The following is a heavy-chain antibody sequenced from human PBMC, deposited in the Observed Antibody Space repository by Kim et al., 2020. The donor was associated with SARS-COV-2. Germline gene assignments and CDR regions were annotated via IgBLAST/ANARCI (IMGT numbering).Heavy chain of an antibody. CDR3: AKSFSGSYFGYDY. J-gene: IGHJ4*02. Sequence: GGSLRLSCADSGFTFNTYGIHWVRQAPGKGLEWVAVISYDGSKKYYADSVKGRFTISRDNSKNTLYLQMNSLRIEDTAVYYCAKSFSGSYFGYDYWGQGTLVTVSS. CDR2: ISYDGSKK. V-gene: IGHV3-30*18. CDR1: GFTFNTYG. D-gene: IGHD1-26*01.